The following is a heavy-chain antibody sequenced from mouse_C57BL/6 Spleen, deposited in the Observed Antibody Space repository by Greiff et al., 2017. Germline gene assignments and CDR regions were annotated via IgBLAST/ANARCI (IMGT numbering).Heavy chain of an antibody. CDR1: GYAFSSPW. D-gene: IGHD2-5*01. Sequence: QVQLKQSGPELVKPGASVKISCKASGYAFSSPWMNWVKQRPGKGLEWIGRIYPGDGDTNYNGKFKGKATLTADKSSSTAYLQLSSLTSEDSAVYFCARIVYYSNYEDAMDDWGQGTSVTVSA. V-gene: IGHV1-82*01. CDR3: ARIVYYSNYEDAMDD. CDR2: IYPGDGDT. J-gene: IGHJ4*01.